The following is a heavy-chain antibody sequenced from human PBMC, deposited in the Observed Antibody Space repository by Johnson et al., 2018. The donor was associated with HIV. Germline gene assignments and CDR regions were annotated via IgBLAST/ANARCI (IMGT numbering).Heavy chain of an antibody. CDR3: ARERYGSQAIDAFDI. Sequence: GVVQPGRSLRISCAASGFTFMSYAMHWVRQAPGKGLEWVAVISYHGSNQYYADSVKGRFTISRDNSKNTLYLQMNSLRAEDTAMYYCARERYGSQAIDAFDIWGQGTMVTVSS. V-gene: IGHV3-30*04. J-gene: IGHJ3*02. CDR2: ISYHGSNQ. CDR1: GFTFMSYA. D-gene: IGHD2-15*01.